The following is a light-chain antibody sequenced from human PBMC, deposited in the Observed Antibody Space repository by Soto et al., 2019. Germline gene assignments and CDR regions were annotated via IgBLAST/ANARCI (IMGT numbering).Light chain of an antibody. J-gene: IGKJ1*01. CDR2: DAS. CDR1: QSISNR. V-gene: IGKV1-5*01. CDR3: QQYDTYST. Sequence: DIQMSQSPSTLSASVGDRVTITCRASQSISNRLAWYHQKPGKTPNLLIYDASNLGSGVPSRFSGSGSGTEFTLTISSLQPDDFATYYCQQYDTYSTFGQGTKVDI.